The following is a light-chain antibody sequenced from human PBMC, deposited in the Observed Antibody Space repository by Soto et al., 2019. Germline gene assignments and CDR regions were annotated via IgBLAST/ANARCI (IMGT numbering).Light chain of an antibody. CDR3: CSYSTSGTFV. CDR2: EGS. CDR1: SSDIGSYNL. J-gene: IGLJ1*01. Sequence: QSVLTQPASVSGSPGQSITISCTGTSSDIGSYNLVSWYQHHPGKAPKLMIYEGSKRPSGVSNRFSGSKSGNMASLTISGLQAEDEADYYCCSYSTSGTFVFGSGTKVTVL. V-gene: IGLV2-23*01.